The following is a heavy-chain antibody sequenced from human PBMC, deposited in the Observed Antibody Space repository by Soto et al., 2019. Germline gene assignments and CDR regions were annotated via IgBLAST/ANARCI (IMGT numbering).Heavy chain of an antibody. D-gene: IGHD2-2*01. CDR3: ARRNIVLVPVINYSYYGMDA. CDR2: ISAYTGNP. J-gene: IGHJ6*02. Sequence: QIHLVQSGPEVKKPGASVKVSCKASGHTYPSYAITWVRQAPGQGLEWMGWISAYTGNPNYAQNFQPRVTIATDTSSTTAYLELRNPRSDDTAIYYCARRNIVLVPVINYSYYGMDAWGQGTTVTVS. V-gene: IGHV1-18*01. CDR1: GHTYPSYA.